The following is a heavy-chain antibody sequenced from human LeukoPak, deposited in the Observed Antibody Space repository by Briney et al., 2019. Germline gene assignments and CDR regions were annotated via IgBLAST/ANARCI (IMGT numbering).Heavy chain of an antibody. CDR1: GYSFSNYW. CDR2: IYPGDSDT. V-gene: IGHV5-51*01. J-gene: IGHJ4*02. CDR3: ARGSSGYKVLYYFDY. Sequence: GDSLQTSCKASGYSFSNYWICWVRRLPGKGVEWLVIIYPGDSDTRYRPTFQGQVTISADKSISAAYLQWSSLKASATAMYYCARGSSGYKVLYYFDYWGQGTLVTVSS. D-gene: IGHD3-22*01.